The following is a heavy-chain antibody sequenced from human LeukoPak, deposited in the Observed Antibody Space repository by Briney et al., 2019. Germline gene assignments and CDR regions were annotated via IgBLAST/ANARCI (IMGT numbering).Heavy chain of an antibody. D-gene: IGHD5-12*01. CDR3: ASWIHDAFDI. J-gene: IGHJ3*02. Sequence: SETLSLTCTVSGGSISSSSYYWGWIRQPPGKGLEWIGEINHSGSTNYNPSLKSRVTISVDTSKNQFSLKLSSVTAADTAVYYCASWIHDAFDIWGQGTMVTVSS. CDR1: GGSISSSSYY. V-gene: IGHV4-39*07. CDR2: INHSGST.